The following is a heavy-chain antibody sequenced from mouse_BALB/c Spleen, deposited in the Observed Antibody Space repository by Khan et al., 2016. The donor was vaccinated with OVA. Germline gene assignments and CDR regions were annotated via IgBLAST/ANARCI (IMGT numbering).Heavy chain of an antibody. J-gene: IGHJ4*01. Sequence: LVESGPELKKPGETVRISCKASGYTFTTAGIQWVQKMPGKGLKWIGWINTHSGVPKYAEDFKGRFAFSLEISASTTYLQITNLKNEDTATYVGARGGAAYCGDDGGAMEYWGQGTSVTVSS. D-gene: IGHD2-9*01. CDR1: GYTFTTAG. CDR3: ARGGAAYCGDDGGAMEY. V-gene: IGHV9-4*02. CDR2: INTHSGVP.